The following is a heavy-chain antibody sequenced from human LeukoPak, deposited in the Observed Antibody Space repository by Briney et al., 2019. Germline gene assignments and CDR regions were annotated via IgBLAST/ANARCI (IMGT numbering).Heavy chain of an antibody. CDR1: GYTLTELS. J-gene: IGHJ4*02. V-gene: IGHV1-24*01. Sequence: ASVKVSCKVSGYTLTELSMHWVRQAPGKGLEWMGGFDPEDGETIYAQKFQGRVTMTEDTSTDTAYMELSSLRSEDTAVYYCATVWMSGPLPGDWGQGTLATVSS. CDR2: FDPEDGET. D-gene: IGHD3-3*01. CDR3: ATVWMSGPLPGD.